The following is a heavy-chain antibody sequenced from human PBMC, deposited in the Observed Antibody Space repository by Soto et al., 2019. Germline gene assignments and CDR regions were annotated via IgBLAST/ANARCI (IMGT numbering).Heavy chain of an antibody. Sequence: LRLSCAASGFAFSGSAMYWVRQASGKGPEWVGRIRSKGHNYATEYAASVKGRFTISRDDSKNTAYLQMNSLQTEDTAVYYCTRDLFSYDYSGILWFDPWGQGTLVTVS. CDR2: IRSKGHNYAT. J-gene: IGHJ5*02. CDR1: GFAFSGSA. D-gene: IGHD3-16*01. CDR3: TRDLFSYDYSGILWFDP. V-gene: IGHV3-73*01.